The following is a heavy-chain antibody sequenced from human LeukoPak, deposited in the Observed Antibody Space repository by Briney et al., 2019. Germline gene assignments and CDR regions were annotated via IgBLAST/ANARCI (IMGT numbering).Heavy chain of an antibody. V-gene: IGHV4-59*08. CDR3: ARHSPSPDYGDDVFGYWYFDL. CDR2: VYDSGHT. D-gene: IGHD4-17*01. CDR1: GGSISSNF. J-gene: IGHJ2*01. Sequence: SETLSLTCTVSGGSISSNFWSWIRQPPGKGLEWMGYVYDSGHTYINPSITSRGSVSRDNCMNQISLRLTSVTAADTAVYFCARHSPSPDYGDDVFGYWYFDLWGRGTLVTVPS.